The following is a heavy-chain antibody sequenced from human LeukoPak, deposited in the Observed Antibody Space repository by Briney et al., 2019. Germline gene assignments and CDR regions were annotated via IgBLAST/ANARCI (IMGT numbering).Heavy chain of an antibody. CDR3: AREYYDILTGSDYYYYGMDV. V-gene: IGHV3-30-3*01. CDR2: ISYDGSNK. D-gene: IGHD3-9*01. CDR1: GFTFSSYA. Sequence: GRSLRLSCAASGFTFSSYAMHWVRQAPGKGLEWVALISYDGSNKFYADSVKGRFTISRDNSRNTLYLQMNSLRAEDTAVYYCAREYYDILTGSDYYYYGMDVWGQGTTVTVSS. J-gene: IGHJ6*02.